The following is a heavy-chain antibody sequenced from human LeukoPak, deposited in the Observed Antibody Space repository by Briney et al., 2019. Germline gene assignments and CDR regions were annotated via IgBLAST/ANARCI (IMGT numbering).Heavy chain of an antibody. CDR3: ARGQLSYYYDSSGYFSAEYFQH. V-gene: IGHV1-18*01. CDR2: ISAYNGNT. J-gene: IGHJ1*01. D-gene: IGHD3-22*01. Sequence: GASVKVSCKASGYTFTSYGISWVRQAPGQGLEWMGWISAYNGNTNYAQKLQGRVIMTTDTSTSTAYMELRSLRSDDTAVYYCARGQLSYYYDSSGYFSAEYFQHWGQGTLVTVSS. CDR1: GYTFTSYG.